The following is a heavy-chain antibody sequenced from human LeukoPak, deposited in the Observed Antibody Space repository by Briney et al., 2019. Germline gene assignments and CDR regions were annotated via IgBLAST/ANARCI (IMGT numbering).Heavy chain of an antibody. J-gene: IGHJ4*02. CDR1: GFTFSSYG. CDR3: AREKGDYGSGSYYFDY. Sequence: GGSLRLSCAASGFTFSSYGMHWVRQAPGKGLEWVAVIWYDGSNKYYADSVKGRFTISRDNSKNTLYLQMNSLRAEDTAVYYCAREKGDYGSGSYYFDYWGRGTLVTVSS. D-gene: IGHD3-10*01. CDR2: IWYDGSNK. V-gene: IGHV3-33*01.